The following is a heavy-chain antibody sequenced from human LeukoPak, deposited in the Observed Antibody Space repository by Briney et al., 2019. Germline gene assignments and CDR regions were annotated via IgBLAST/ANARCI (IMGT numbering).Heavy chain of an antibody. V-gene: IGHV3-23*01. CDR2: ISGSGGSK. CDR1: GFTVSSNY. D-gene: IGHD3-22*01. Sequence: GGSLRLSCAASGFTVSSNYMSWVRQAPGKGLEWVSAISGSGGSKYYEDSVKGRFTISRDNSKNTLYLRMNSLRAEDTAVYYCAKAVMYYYDSSGYPTDYWGQGTLVTVSS. CDR3: AKAVMYYYDSSGYPTDY. J-gene: IGHJ4*02.